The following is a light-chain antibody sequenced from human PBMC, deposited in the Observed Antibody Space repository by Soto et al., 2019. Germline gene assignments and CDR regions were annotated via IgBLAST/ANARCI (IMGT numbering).Light chain of an antibody. V-gene: IGKV1-5*01. CDR2: DAT. J-gene: IGKJ4*01. Sequence: DIQMTQSPDTLSASVGDRVTVTCRASQSISSWLAWYQQKPGKAPSLLIYDATALETGVPSRFSGSGFGTEFTLTISSLQPEDSATYYCQQFNSYPVSFGGGTKVDIK. CDR1: QSISSW. CDR3: QQFNSYPVS.